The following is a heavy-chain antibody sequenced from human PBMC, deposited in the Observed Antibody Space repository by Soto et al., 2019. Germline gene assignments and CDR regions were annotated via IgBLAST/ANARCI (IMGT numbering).Heavy chain of an antibody. CDR2: LKSDNGGT. J-gene: IGHJ6*02. V-gene: IGHV1-2*02. CDR1: GYTFTGHY. D-gene: IGHD3-10*01. CDR3: ARDLCPHGSGTACPLYGLDI. Sequence: QVQLVQSGAEVKPPGASVKVSCKASGYTFTGHYMHWVRQVSGKRLEHLGWLKSDNGGTYYAPKFQGRVTFTSDTSTSTAYMELNGLQSDDTAVYFCARDLCPHGSGTACPLYGLDIWGQGTTVVVS.